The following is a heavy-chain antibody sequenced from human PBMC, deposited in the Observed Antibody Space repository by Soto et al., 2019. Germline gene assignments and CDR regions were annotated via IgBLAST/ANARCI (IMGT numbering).Heavy chain of an antibody. CDR2: ISSSSSYI. V-gene: IGHV3-21*01. J-gene: IGHJ3*02. CDR1: GFTFSTYS. D-gene: IGHD3-10*01. CDR3: ASDRGGDLKAFDI. Sequence: EVQLVESGGGLVKPGGSLRLSCAASGFTFSTYSMNWVRQAPGKGLEWVSAISSSSSYIYYAASVKGRFTISRDNAKNSLYLQMNSLRAEDTAVYSGASDRGGDLKAFDIWGQGTMVTVSS.